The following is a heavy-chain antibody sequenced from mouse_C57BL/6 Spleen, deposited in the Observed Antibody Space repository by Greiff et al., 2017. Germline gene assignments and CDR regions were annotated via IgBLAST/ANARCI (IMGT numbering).Heavy chain of an antibody. CDR1: GYTFTDYE. CDR2: IDPETGGT. J-gene: IGHJ4*01. Sequence: VQLQQSGAELVRPGASVTLSCKASGYTFTDYEMHWVKQTPVHGLEWIGAIDPETGGTAYNQKFKGKAILTADKSSSTAYMELRSLTSEDSAFYYCTKLDWDWYAMDYWGQGTSVTVSS. D-gene: IGHD4-1*01. CDR3: TKLDWDWYAMDY. V-gene: IGHV1-15*01.